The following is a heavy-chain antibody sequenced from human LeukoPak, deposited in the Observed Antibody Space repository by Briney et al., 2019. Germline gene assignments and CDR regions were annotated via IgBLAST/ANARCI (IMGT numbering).Heavy chain of an antibody. D-gene: IGHD4-17*01. CDR3: ASSTVTMYYFDY. CDR1: GYTFTSYY. V-gene: IGHV1-46*01. J-gene: IGHJ4*02. CDR2: INPSGGST. Sequence: GASVKVCCKASGYTFTSYYMHWVRQAPGQGLEWMGIINPSGGSTSYAQKFQGRVTMTRDTSTSTVYMELSSLRSEDTAVYYCASSTVTMYYFDYWGQGTLVTVSS.